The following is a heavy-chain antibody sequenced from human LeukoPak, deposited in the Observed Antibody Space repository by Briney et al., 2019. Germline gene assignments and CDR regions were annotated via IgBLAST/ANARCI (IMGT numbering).Heavy chain of an antibody. D-gene: IGHD7-27*01. CDR3: ARHNWGWGYYFDY. CDR2: IYYSGST. V-gene: IGHV4-59*08. CDR1: GGSISSYY. Sequence: SETLSLTCTVSGGSISSYYWSWIRQPPGKGLEWIGYIYYSGSTYYNPSLKSRVTISVDTSKNQFSLKLSSVTAADTAVYYCARHNWGWGYYFDYWGQGTLVTVSS. J-gene: IGHJ4*02.